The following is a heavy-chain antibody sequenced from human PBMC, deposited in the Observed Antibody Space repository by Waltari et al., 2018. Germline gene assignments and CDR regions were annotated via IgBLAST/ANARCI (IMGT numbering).Heavy chain of an antibody. CDR3: ARVSRRTYRSPVPGRHYYYGMDV. CDR2: ISSDASDT. V-gene: IGHV3-74*03. J-gene: IGHJ6*02. D-gene: IGHD1-1*01. Sequence: EEQLVESGGGLVQPGASLRLSCAVSGFTFSSYWMNWVRQAPGQGPLWVSRISSDASDTTYADSVKGRFTISRDNAKNTLYLQMNRLRAEDTAVYFCARVSRRTYRSPVPGRHYYYGMDVWGQGTTVTVSS. CDR1: GFTFSSYW.